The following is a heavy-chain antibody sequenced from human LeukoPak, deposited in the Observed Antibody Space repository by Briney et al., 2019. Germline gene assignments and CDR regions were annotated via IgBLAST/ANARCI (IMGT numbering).Heavy chain of an antibody. CDR1: GFPFSTYW. CDR3: AKDLGLQVGASPFDY. V-gene: IGHV3-30*02. J-gene: IGHJ4*02. Sequence: PGGSLRLSCAASGFPFSTYWMNWIRQAPGKGLEWVAFMRSDGSDGHYADSVKGRFTISRDNSHNTLYLQLNSLHSEDAAVYYCAKDLGLQVGASPFDYWGQGTLVTVSS. CDR2: MRSDGSDG. D-gene: IGHD1-26*01.